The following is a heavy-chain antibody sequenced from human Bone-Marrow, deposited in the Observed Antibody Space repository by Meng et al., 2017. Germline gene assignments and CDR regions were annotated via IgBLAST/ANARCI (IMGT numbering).Heavy chain of an antibody. CDR3: ASVGGAGRKVDY. CDR2: IDPKSGDT. D-gene: IGHD2-15*01. Sequence: QLVQCGAEVKKPGASVKVSCKPSGYNFPDYWLHWVRRAPGQGLEWMGRIDPKSGDTHYAQRFQGRVTMTGDTSISTAYVELSSLRSEDTAVYYCASVGGAGRKVDYWGQGTLVTVSS. CDR1: GYNFPDYW. J-gene: IGHJ4*02. V-gene: IGHV1-2*06.